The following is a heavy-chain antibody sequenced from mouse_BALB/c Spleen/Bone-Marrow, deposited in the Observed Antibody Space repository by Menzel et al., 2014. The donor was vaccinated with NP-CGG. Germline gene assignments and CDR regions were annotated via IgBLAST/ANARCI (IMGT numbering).Heavy chain of an antibody. J-gene: IGHJ3*01. D-gene: IGHD1-1*02. CDR1: GDSITSGY. V-gene: IGHV3-8*02. CDR3: ARGRAMGFAY. CDR2: ISYSGST. Sequence: EVQVVESGPSLVKPSQTLSLTCSVTGDSITSGYWNWIRKFPGNKLEYMGYISYSGSTYSNPSLKSRISITRDTSKNQYYLQLNSVTTEDTATYYCARGRAMGFAYWGQGTLVTVSA.